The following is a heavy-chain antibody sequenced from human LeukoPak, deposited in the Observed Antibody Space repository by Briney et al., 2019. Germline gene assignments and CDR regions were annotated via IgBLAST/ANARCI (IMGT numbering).Heavy chain of an antibody. CDR3: AKGSYGIDY. CDR2: ISWNSGGI. CDR1: GFTFDDYA. D-gene: IGHD5-18*01. J-gene: IGHJ4*02. Sequence: PGRSLRLSCAASGFTFDDYAMHWVRQAPGPGLEWVSGISWNSGGIGYADSVKGRFTISRDNAKNSLYLQMNSLRAEDTALYYCAKGSYGIDYWGQGTLVTVSS. V-gene: IGHV3-9*01.